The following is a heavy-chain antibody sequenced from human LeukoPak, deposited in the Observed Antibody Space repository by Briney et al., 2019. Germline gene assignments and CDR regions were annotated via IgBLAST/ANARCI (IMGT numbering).Heavy chain of an antibody. V-gene: IGHV1-8*02. CDR1: GYTLGNND. CDR3: VREKNCPDGTCYED. Sequence: GASVKVSCRASGYTLGNNDINWVRQATGQGLEWLGWMTPNSGNTGYGRKFQGRVTMTRDTSISTAYMELSNLRSEDTAVYYCVREKNCPDGTCYEDWGQGTLVTVSS. J-gene: IGHJ4*02. CDR2: MTPNSGNT. D-gene: IGHD2-8*01.